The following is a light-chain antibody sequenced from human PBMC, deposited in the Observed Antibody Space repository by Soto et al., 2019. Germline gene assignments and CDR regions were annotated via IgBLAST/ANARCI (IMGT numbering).Light chain of an antibody. V-gene: IGLV4-60*03. J-gene: IGLJ2*01. Sequence: QSVLTQSSSASASLGSSAKLTCTLSIGHSSYIIAWHQQQPGKAPRYLMKLEGSGSYNKGSGVPDRFSGSSSGADRYLIISNLQSEDEADYYCETWDSTSGVFGGGTKLTVL. CDR2: LEGSGSY. CDR3: ETWDSTSGV. CDR1: IGHSSYI.